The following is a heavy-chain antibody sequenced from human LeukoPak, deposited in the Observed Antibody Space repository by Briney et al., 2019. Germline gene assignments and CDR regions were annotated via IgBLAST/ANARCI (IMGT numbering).Heavy chain of an antibody. CDR2: ISSSSSYI. CDR3: ATGASMVRGVISAY. D-gene: IGHD3-10*01. V-gene: IGHV3-21*01. CDR1: GFTFSSYS. J-gene: IGHJ4*02. Sequence: GGSLRLSCAASGFTFSSYSMNWVRQAPGKGLEWVSSISSSSSYIYYADSVKGRFTISRDNAENSLYLQMNSLRAEDTAVYYCATGASMVRGVISAYWGQGTLVTVSS.